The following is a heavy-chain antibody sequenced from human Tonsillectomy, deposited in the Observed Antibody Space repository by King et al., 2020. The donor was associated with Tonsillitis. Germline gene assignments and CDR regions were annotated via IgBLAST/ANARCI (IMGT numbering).Heavy chain of an antibody. Sequence: VQLVESGGGVVQPGRSLRLSCAASGFTFSRYGMHWVRQTPGKGLEWGAVIRYDGSNKYYADFVKGRFTISRDDSKNMVYLQMNSLRAEDTAVYYCAREYSSIYHYYYYMDVWGKGTTVTVSS. CDR1: GFTFSRYG. V-gene: IGHV3-33*08. J-gene: IGHJ6*03. CDR3: AREYSSIYHYYYYMDV. CDR2: IRYDGSNK. D-gene: IGHD6-13*01.